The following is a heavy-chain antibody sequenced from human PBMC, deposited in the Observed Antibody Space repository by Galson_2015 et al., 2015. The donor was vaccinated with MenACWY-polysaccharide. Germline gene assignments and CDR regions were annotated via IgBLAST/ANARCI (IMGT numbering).Heavy chain of an antibody. D-gene: IGHD3-10*01. CDR1: GFTFTSSA. CDR2: IGVGRGNT. CDR3: AAAVTMVRGVMIWVFDY. Sequence: SVKVSCKASGFTFTSSAVQWVRQARGQRLEWIGWIGVGRGNTNYAQKFQERVTITRDMSTSTAYMELSSLRSEDTAVYYCAAAVTMVRGVMIWVFDYWGQGTLVTVSS. V-gene: IGHV1-58*01. J-gene: IGHJ4*02.